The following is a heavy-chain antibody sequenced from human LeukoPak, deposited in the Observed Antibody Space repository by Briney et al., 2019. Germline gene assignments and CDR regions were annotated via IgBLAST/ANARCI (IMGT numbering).Heavy chain of an antibody. Sequence: GGSLRLSCAASGFTFSSYGLHWVRQAPGKGLWWVAVIWYDGSNKYYADSVKGRFTISRDNSKNTLYLQMNSLRAEDTAVYYCAREGEDGTFDYWGQGTLVTVSS. J-gene: IGHJ4*02. V-gene: IGHV3-33*08. CDR2: IWYDGSNK. D-gene: IGHD5-24*01. CDR3: AREGEDGTFDY. CDR1: GFTFSSYG.